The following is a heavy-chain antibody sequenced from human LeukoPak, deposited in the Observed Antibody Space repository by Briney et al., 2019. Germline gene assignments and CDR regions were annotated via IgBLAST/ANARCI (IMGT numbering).Heavy chain of an antibody. V-gene: IGHV3-13*01. Sequence: PGGSLRLSCAASGFTFSNFDMHWVRQAAGKGLEWVSGFNTQDDTYFADSVKGRFTISRDNAKNSLFLQMNNLRAGDTAVYYCVRAQWLVRPNYYFDSWGQGTQVTVSS. J-gene: IGHJ4*02. CDR1: GFTFSNFD. D-gene: IGHD6-19*01. CDR3: VRAQWLVRPNYYFDS. CDR2: FNTQDDT.